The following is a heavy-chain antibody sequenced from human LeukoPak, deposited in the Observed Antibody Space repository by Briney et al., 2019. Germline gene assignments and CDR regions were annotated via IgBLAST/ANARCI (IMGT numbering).Heavy chain of an antibody. CDR1: GYTFTAYY. CDR2: INPNSGGT. Sequence: ASVKVSCKASGYTFTAYYIHWVRQAPGQGLEWMGLINPNSGGTNYAQKFQGRVTMTRDASISTAYMELSNLTSDDTAVYYCARDKGTLGGDSWGPGTLVTVSS. D-gene: IGHD3-16*01. CDR3: ARDKGTLGGDS. J-gene: IGHJ4*02. V-gene: IGHV1-2*06.